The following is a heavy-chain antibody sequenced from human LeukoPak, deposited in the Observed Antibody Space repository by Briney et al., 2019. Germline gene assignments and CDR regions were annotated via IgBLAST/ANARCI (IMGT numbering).Heavy chain of an antibody. Sequence: ASVKVSCKASGYTFTGYYMHWVRQAPGQGLEWRGWINPNSGGTNYAQKFQGRVTMTRDTSISTAYMELSRLRSDDTAVYYCAGPDYYDFWSGYWSDAFDIWGQGTMVTVSS. CDR1: GYTFTGYY. V-gene: IGHV1-2*02. CDR2: INPNSGGT. J-gene: IGHJ3*02. D-gene: IGHD3-3*01. CDR3: AGPDYYDFWSGYWSDAFDI.